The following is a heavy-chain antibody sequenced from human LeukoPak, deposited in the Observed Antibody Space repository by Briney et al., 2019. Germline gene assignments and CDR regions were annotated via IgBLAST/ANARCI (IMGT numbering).Heavy chain of an antibody. V-gene: IGHV1-18*01. J-gene: IGHJ4*02. D-gene: IGHD4-17*01. Sequence: ASVKVSCKASGYTFTSYGISWVRQAPGQRLEWMGWISAYNGNTNYAQKLQGRVTMTTDTSTSTAYMELRSLRSDDTAVYYCARVRGDYGDSYFDYWGQGALVTVSS. CDR1: GYTFTSYG. CDR3: ARVRGDYGDSYFDY. CDR2: ISAYNGNT.